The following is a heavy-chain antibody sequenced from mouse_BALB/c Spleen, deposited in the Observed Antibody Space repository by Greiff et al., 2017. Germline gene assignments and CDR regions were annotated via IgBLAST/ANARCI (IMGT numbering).Heavy chain of an antibody. J-gene: IGHJ4*01. Sequence: VKLMESGPGLVQPSQSLSITCTVSGFSLTSYGVHWVRQSPGKGLEWLGVIWSGGSTDYNAAFISRLSISKDNSKSQVFFKMNSLQANDTAIYYCARWGAYAMDYWGQGTSVTVSS. CDR3: ARWGAYAMDY. CDR1: GFSLTSYG. CDR2: IWSGGST. V-gene: IGHV2-2*02.